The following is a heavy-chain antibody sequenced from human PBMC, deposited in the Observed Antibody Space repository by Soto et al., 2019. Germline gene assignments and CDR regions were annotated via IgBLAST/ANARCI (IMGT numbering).Heavy chain of an antibody. Sequence: EVQLLESGGGLVQPGGSLRLSCEASAFTISRYAMSWVRQAPGKGLEWVSAISDSGDTTHYADSVKGRFTISRDTSKSMLYLQINTLRAEDTVVYYCAKDKPGTTSFDDWGQGTLVIVSS. CDR2: ISDSGDTT. D-gene: IGHD1-1*01. V-gene: IGHV3-23*01. CDR1: AFTISRYA. CDR3: AKDKPGTTSFDD. J-gene: IGHJ4*02.